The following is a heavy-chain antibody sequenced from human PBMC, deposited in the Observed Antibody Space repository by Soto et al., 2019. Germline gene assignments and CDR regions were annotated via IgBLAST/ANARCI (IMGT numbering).Heavy chain of an antibody. CDR3: ARADTAMATNWFDP. CDR1: GGSISSGGYY. J-gene: IGHJ5*02. D-gene: IGHD5-18*01. Sequence: QVQLQESGPGLVKPSQTLSLTCTVSGGSISSGGYYWSWIRQHPGKGLEWVGYIYSSGSTYYNPALKSRVTIAVDTSKNQFSLKLSSVTAADTAVYYCARADTAMATNWFDPWGQGTLVTVSS. CDR2: IYSSGST. V-gene: IGHV4-31*03.